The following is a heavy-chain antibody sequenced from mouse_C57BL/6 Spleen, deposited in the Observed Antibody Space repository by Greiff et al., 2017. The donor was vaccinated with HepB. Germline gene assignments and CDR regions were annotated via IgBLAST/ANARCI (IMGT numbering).Heavy chain of an antibody. CDR1: GYTFTSYW. CDR2: IHPNSGST. J-gene: IGHJ4*01. V-gene: IGHV1-64*01. CDR3: ASLYYYDSSVYYAMDY. Sequence: VQLQQSGAELVKPGASVKLSCKASGYTFTSYWMHWVKQRPGQGLEWIGMIHPNSGSTNYNEKFKSKATLTVDKSSSTAYMQLSSLTSEDSAVYYCASLYYYDSSVYYAMDYLGQGTSVTVSS. D-gene: IGHD1-1*01.